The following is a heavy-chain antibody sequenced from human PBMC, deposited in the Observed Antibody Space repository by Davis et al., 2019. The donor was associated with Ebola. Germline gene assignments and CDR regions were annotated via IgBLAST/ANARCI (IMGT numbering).Heavy chain of an antibody. CDR3: ARDPEGGIVVVPAAIGFDY. V-gene: IGHV3-48*02. CDR1: GFTFSSYS. Sequence: PGGSLRLSCAASGFTFSSYSMNWVRQAPGKGLEWVSYISSSSSTIYYADSVKGRFTISRDNAKNSLYLQMNSLRDEDTAVYYCARDPEGGIVVVPAAIGFDYWGQGTLVTVSS. D-gene: IGHD2-2*01. CDR2: ISSSSSTI. J-gene: IGHJ4*02.